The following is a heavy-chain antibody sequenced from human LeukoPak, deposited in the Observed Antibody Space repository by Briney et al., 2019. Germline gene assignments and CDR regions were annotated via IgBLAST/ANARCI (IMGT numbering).Heavy chain of an antibody. Sequence: GGSLRLSCAASGFSFSSYWMHWVRQAPGKGLVWVSRINSDGSSTIYADSVKGRFTISRDNAKNTLYLQMNSLRAEDTALYYCTRGYVGIDYWGQGTLATVSS. V-gene: IGHV3-74*01. J-gene: IGHJ4*02. CDR3: TRGYVGIDY. CDR1: GFSFSSYW. CDR2: INSDGSST. D-gene: IGHD5-12*01.